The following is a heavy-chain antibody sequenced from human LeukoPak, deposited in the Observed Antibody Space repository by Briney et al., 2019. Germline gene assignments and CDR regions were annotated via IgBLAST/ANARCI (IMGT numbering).Heavy chain of an antibody. V-gene: IGHV4-38-2*02. CDR1: GYSISSGYY. Sequence: SETLSLTCTVSGYSISSGYYWGWIRQPPGKGLEWIGSIYHSGSTNYNPSLKSRVTMSVDTSKNQFSLKVSSVTAADTAVYYCARDRYYYGSGSYPYMDVWGKGTTVTISS. CDR3: ARDRYYYGSGSYPYMDV. J-gene: IGHJ6*03. CDR2: IYHSGST. D-gene: IGHD3-10*01.